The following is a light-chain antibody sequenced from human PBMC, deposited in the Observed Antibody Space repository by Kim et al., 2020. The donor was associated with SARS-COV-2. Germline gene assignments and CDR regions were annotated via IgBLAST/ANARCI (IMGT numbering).Light chain of an antibody. V-gene: IGKV3-20*01. CDR3: QQHGSSPWT. CDR1: QSINSNS. J-gene: IGKJ1*01. CDR2: DAS. Sequence: SPGERATLSCRASQSINSNSLAWYQQKPGQAPRLLIYDASRRATGIPDRFSGSGSETDFTFTISRLEPEDFVVYYCQQHGSSPWTFGQGTKVDIK.